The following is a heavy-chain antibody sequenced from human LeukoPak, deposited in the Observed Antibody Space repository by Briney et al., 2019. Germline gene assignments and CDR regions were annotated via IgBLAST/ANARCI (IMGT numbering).Heavy chain of an antibody. CDR1: GGSISSY. J-gene: IGHJ4*02. D-gene: IGHD3-10*01. CDR3: VSGGSYLTK. Sequence: AETLSLTCTVSGGSISSYWSWIRQSPGKGLEWIGYIYFSGTTNYNPSLKSRLTISIDTSRNQFSLKLSSVTAADTAIYYCVSGGSYLTKWGQGNLVTVSS. CDR2: IYFSGTT. V-gene: IGHV4-59*01.